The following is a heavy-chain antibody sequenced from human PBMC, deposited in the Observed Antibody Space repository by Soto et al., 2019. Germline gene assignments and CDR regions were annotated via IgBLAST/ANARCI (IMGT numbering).Heavy chain of an antibody. V-gene: IGHV1-69*13. CDR3: ARDRGPSSGYYYLSSFDY. D-gene: IGHD3-22*01. CDR2: IIPIFGTA. J-gene: IGHJ4*02. Sequence: ASVKVSCKASGGTFSSYAITWVRQAPGQGLEWMGGIIPIFGTANYAQKFQARVTITADESTSTAYMELSSLRSEDTAVYYCARDRGPSSGYYYLSSFDYWGQG. CDR1: GGTFSSYA.